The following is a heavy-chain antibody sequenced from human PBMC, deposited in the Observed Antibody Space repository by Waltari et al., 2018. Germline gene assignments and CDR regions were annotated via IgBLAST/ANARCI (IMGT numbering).Heavy chain of an antibody. CDR1: GVSINSNYY. Sequence: QLHLQESGPGLVKPSETLSLTCTVSGVSINSNYYWGWIRQPPGKGLEWIGTFYYTGRTYYSPSLKGRVTISIDTSRNHFSLKLNSVTAADTAVYYCAIHAGSYPFDYWGQGALVTVSS. CDR2: FYYTGRT. D-gene: IGHD1-26*01. J-gene: IGHJ4*02. V-gene: IGHV4-39*07. CDR3: AIHAGSYPFDY.